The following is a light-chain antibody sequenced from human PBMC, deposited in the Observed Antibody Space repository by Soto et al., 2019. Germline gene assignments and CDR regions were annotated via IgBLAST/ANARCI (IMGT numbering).Light chain of an antibody. J-gene: IGLJ1*01. CDR3: ASWDDSLNVYV. Sequence: QSVLTQPPSASGTPGQRVTISCSGSSSNIGSNTVNSYQQLPGTAPKLLIYSNNQRPSGVPDRFSGSKSGTSASLAISGLQSEDEADYYCASWDDSLNVYVFGTGTKLTVL. V-gene: IGLV1-44*01. CDR1: SSNIGSNT. CDR2: SNN.